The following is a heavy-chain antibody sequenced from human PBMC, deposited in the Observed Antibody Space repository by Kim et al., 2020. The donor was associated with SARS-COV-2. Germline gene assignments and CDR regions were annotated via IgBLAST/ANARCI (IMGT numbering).Heavy chain of an antibody. CDR1: GYTFTSYD. CDR3: ARGEKMGYYGSGSPPAY. Sequence: ASVKVSCKASGYTFTSYDINWVRQATGQGLEWMGWMNPNSGNTGYVQKFQGRVTMTRNTSISTAYMELSSLRSEDTAVYYCARGEKMGYYGSGSPPAYWGQGTLVTVSS. V-gene: IGHV1-8*01. J-gene: IGHJ4*02. D-gene: IGHD3-10*01. CDR2: MNPNSGNT.